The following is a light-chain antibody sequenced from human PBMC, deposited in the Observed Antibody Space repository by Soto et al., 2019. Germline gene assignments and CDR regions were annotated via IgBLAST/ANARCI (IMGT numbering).Light chain of an antibody. J-gene: IGLJ1*01. Sequence: QSALTQPASVSGSPGQSITISCTGTGSDVGGYEYVSWYQQHPGKAPKLMIYEVSNRPSGVSHRFSGSKSGNTASLTISGLQAEDEADYYCSSYTTANTYVFGTGTKLTVL. V-gene: IGLV2-14*01. CDR2: EVS. CDR1: GSDVGGYEY. CDR3: SSYTTANTYV.